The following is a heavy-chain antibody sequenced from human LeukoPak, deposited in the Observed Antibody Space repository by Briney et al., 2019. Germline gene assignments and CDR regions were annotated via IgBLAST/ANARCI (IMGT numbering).Heavy chain of an antibody. CDR2: ITSSGGST. V-gene: IGHV3-23*01. Sequence: GGSLRLSCAASGFTFSSYAMSWVRQAPGKGLEWVSSITSSGGSTYYAGSVKGQFTISRDNSKNTVYLQMNSLRAEDTAVYYCAKDRPNYYDSRDHYYRLNGHYWGQGTLVTVSS. J-gene: IGHJ4*02. D-gene: IGHD3-22*01. CDR3: AKDRPNYYDSRDHYYRLNGHY. CDR1: GFTFSSYA.